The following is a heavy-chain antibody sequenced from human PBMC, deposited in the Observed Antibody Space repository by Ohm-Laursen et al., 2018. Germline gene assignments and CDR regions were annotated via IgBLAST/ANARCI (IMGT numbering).Heavy chain of an antibody. CDR1: GFTFDDYA. Sequence: SLRFSCAASGFTFDDYAMHWVRQAPGKGLEWVSGISWNSGSIGYADSVKGRFTISRDNAKNSLYLQMNSLGAEDTALYYCAKDTRPVVAANNWFDPWGQGTLVTVSS. D-gene: IGHD2-15*01. V-gene: IGHV3-9*01. J-gene: IGHJ5*02. CDR3: AKDTRPVVAANNWFDP. CDR2: ISWNSGSI.